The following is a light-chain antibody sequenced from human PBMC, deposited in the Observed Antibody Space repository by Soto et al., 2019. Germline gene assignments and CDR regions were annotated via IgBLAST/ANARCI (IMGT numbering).Light chain of an antibody. CDR1: QSISSW. CDR2: KAS. J-gene: IGKJ3*01. CDR3: QQYNSDSIT. Sequence: DIQMTQSPSTLSASVGDRVTITCRASQSISSWLAWYQQKPGKAPKLLIYKASSLESGVPSRFSGSGSGTEFTLTISSLQPEEFATYYCQQYNSDSITFGPGNKVDIK. V-gene: IGKV1-5*03.